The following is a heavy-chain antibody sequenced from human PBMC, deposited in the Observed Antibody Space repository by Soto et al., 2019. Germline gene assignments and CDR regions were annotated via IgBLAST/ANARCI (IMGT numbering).Heavy chain of an antibody. CDR1: GGAFSGYY. CDR3: ARAAPRYCSGGSCYSGRDY. CDR2: INHSGST. V-gene: IGHV4-34*01. D-gene: IGHD2-15*01. Sequence: KPSETLSLTCAVYGGAFSGYYWSWIRQPPGKGLEWIGEINHSGSTNYNPSLKSRVTISVDTSKNQFSLKLSSVTAADTAVYYCARAAPRYCSGGSCYSGRDYWDQGTLVTVS. J-gene: IGHJ4*02.